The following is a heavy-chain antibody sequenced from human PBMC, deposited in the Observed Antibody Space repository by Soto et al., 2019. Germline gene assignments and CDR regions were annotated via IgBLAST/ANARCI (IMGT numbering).Heavy chain of an antibody. Sequence: SVKVSCKASGGTFSSYTISWVRQAPGQGLEWMGRIIPILGIANYAQKFQGRVTITADKSTSTAYMELSSLRSEDTAVYYCARTGRTMLHGSGSHEGYYSGMDVWGQGTTVTVSS. V-gene: IGHV1-69*02. CDR2: IIPILGIA. CDR1: GGTFSSYT. J-gene: IGHJ6*02. CDR3: ARTGRTMLHGSGSHEGYYSGMDV. D-gene: IGHD3-10*01.